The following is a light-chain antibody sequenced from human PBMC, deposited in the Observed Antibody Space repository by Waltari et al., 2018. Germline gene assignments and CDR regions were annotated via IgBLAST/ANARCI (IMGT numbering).Light chain of an antibody. CDR2: AAS. CDR3: QRARSFPIT. J-gene: IGKJ3*01. Sequence: DIQMTQSPSSVSASVGDRVTITCRASQDISNWLAWYQQKPGKAPKLLIYAASSLQTGVPERFSGGGSGTEFTLTISSLRPEDFGTYYCQRARSFPITFGPGTKVDMK. V-gene: IGKV1-12*01. CDR1: QDISNW.